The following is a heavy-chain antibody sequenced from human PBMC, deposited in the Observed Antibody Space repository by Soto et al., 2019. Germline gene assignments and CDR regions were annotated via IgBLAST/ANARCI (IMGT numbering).Heavy chain of an antibody. D-gene: IGHD1-26*01. Sequence: PGGSLGLSCAASGFTFSSYWMHWVRQAPGKGLMWVSPIHIDGSTTNYADSVKGRFTISRDNSKNTLFLQMNSLRAEDTAVYYCAKAWSDYYYNVMDVWGQGTTVTVSS. J-gene: IGHJ6*02. CDR3: AKAWSDYYYNVMDV. CDR2: IHIDGSTT. V-gene: IGHV3-74*01. CDR1: GFTFSSYW.